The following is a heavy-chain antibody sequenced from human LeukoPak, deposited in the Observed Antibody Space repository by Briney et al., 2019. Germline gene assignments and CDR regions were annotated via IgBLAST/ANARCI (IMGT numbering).Heavy chain of an antibody. CDR2: ISGSGGST. CDR3: AKAFQWGSWAPDAIDI. V-gene: IGHV3-23*01. Sequence: GGSLRLSCAASGFTFSSYAMSWVRQAPGKGLEWVSAISGSGGSTYYADSVKGRFTVSRDNSKNTLYLQMNSLRAEDTAVYYCAKAFQWGSWAPDAIDIWGQGTMVTVSS. J-gene: IGHJ3*02. CDR1: GFTFSSYA. D-gene: IGHD6-13*01.